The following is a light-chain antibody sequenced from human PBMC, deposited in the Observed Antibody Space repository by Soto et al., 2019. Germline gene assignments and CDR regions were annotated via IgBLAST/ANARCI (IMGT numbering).Light chain of an antibody. CDR3: SSYAGSNIF. J-gene: IGLJ1*01. V-gene: IGLV2-8*01. CDR1: SSDVGGYNY. CDR2: EVS. Sequence: QSVLTQPPSASGSPGQSVTISCTGTSSDVGGYNYVSWYQQHPGKAPKLMIYEVSKRPSRVPDRFSGSKSGNTASLTVSGLQAEDEADYYCSSYAGSNIFFGTGTKVTVL.